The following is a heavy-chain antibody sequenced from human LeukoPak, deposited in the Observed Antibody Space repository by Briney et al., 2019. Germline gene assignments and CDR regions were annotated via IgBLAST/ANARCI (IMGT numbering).Heavy chain of an antibody. J-gene: IGHJ3*02. CDR3: ARDREWELPADAFDI. CDR2: IKQDGSEK. CDR1: GFTFSSYW. D-gene: IGHD1-26*01. Sequence: PGGSLRLSCAASGFTFSSYWMSWVRQAPGKGLEWVANIKQDGSEKYYVDSVKGRFTISRDNAKNSLYLQMNSLIAEDTAVYSCARDREWELPADAFDIWGQGTMVTVSS. V-gene: IGHV3-7*01.